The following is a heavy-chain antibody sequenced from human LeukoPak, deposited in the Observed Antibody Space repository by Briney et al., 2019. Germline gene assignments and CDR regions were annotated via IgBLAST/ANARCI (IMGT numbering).Heavy chain of an antibody. CDR2: ISGSHGAT. J-gene: IGHJ4*02. Sequence: PGGSLRLSCAASGFPFSHFAMAWVRQAPGKGLQWVSHISGSHGATHYADSVKGRFTISRDNSNNMLFLQMDRLGVEDTAIYYCAKEGRVGATCHPFHAWGQGTLVTVSP. V-gene: IGHV3-23*01. CDR3: AKEGRVGATCHPFHA. D-gene: IGHD1-26*01. CDR1: GFPFSHFA.